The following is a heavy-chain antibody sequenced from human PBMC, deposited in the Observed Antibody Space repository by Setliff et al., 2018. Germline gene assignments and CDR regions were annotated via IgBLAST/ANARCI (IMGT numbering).Heavy chain of an antibody. D-gene: IGHD2-2*01. V-gene: IGHV3-49*04. Sequence: GGSLRLSCVVSGFSFSRHWMSWVRQAPGKGLEWVGFIRSKAYGGTTEYAASVTGRFTISRDDSKSIAYLQMNSLKTEDTAVYYCTSHHCSSTSCYVLSPDYWGQGTLVTVSS. CDR1: GFSFSRHW. CDR3: TSHHCSSTSCYVLSPDY. J-gene: IGHJ4*02. CDR2: IRSKAYGGTT.